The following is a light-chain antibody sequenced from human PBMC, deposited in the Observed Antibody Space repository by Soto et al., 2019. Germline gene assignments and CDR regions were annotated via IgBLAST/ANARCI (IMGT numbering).Light chain of an antibody. Sequence: QSALTQPPSASGTPGQRITISCSGSPSNIGSNSVSWCQQFPGTAPKLLLYGNSNRPSGVPDRFSGSKSGTSASLAITGLQAEDEADYYCQSYDSSLSAYVFGTGTKVTVL. CDR3: QSYDSSLSAYV. V-gene: IGLV1-40*01. J-gene: IGLJ1*01. CDR2: GNS. CDR1: PSNIGSNS.